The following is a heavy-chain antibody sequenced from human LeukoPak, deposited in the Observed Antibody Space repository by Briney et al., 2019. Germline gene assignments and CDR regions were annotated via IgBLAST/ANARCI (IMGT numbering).Heavy chain of an antibody. CDR3: ARTPGGRFDY. CDR1: GGSFSGYY. V-gene: IGHV4-34*01. CDR2: INHSGST. Sequence: PSETLSLTCAVYGGSFSGYYWSWIRQPPGKGLEWIGEINHSGSTNYNPSLKSRVTISVDTSKNQFSLKLSSVTAADTAVYYCARTPGGRFDYWGQRTLVTVSS. J-gene: IGHJ4*02.